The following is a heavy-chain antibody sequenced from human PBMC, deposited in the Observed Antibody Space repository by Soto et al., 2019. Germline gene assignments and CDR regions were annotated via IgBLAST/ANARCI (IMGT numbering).Heavy chain of an antibody. J-gene: IGHJ5*02. Sequence: SVKVSCKASGGTFSSYTISWVRQAPGQGLEWMGRIIPILGIANYAQKFQGRVTITADKSTSTAYMELSSLRSEDTAVYYCAVQPYYDILTGYYTPAWFDPWGQGTLVTVSS. D-gene: IGHD3-9*01. CDR1: GGTFSSYT. CDR2: IIPILGIA. CDR3: AVQPYYDILTGYYTPAWFDP. V-gene: IGHV1-69*02.